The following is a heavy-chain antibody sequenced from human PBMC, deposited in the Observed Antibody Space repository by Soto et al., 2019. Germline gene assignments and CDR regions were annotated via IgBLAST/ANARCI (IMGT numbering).Heavy chain of an antibody. CDR2: LNTYNSNT. CDR1: GYTITNYG. D-gene: IGHD4-4*01. V-gene: IGHV1-18*01. J-gene: IGHJ4*02. Sequence: QIQLEQSGGGVRQPGASVKVSCKSSGYTITNYGVTCVRQAPGQGLEWMGWLNTYNSNTKYAQKLQGRVTMTTDTSTSTAYVELRSLRSDDTAVYYGARAQTPTESDFWGQGTLVTVSS. CDR3: ARAQTPTESDF.